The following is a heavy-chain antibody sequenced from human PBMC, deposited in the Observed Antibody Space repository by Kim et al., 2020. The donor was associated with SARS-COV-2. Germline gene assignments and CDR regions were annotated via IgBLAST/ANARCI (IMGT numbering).Heavy chain of an antibody. CDR2: ISWNSGSI. D-gene: IGHD6-19*01. J-gene: IGHJ4*02. CDR1: GFTFDDYA. V-gene: IGHV3-9*01. Sequence: GGSLRLSCAASGFTFDDYAMHWVRQAPGKGLEWVSGISWNSGSIGYADSVKGRFTISRDNAKNSLYLQMNSLRAEDTALYYCAKDIFSRGGDYDSGWPFDYWGQGTLVTVSS. CDR3: AKDIFSRGGDYDSGWPFDY.